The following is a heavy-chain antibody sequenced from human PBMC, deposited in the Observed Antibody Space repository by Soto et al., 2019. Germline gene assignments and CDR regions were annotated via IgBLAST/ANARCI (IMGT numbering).Heavy chain of an antibody. V-gene: IGHV1-46*01. CDR1: GYTFTSYN. CDR2: INPSGGST. Sequence: ASVKVSCKASGYTFTSYNMHWVRQAPGQGLEWMGIINPSGGSTSYAQKFQGRVTMTRDTSTSTVYMELSSLRSEDTAVYYCARARKAPGSGSMGAHWFDPWGQGTLVTVSS. CDR3: ARARKAPGSGSMGAHWFDP. D-gene: IGHD6-19*01. J-gene: IGHJ5*02.